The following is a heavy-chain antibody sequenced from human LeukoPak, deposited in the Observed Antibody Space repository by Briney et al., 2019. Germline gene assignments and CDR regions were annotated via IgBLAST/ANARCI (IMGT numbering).Heavy chain of an antibody. CDR2: IYYSGST. J-gene: IGHJ6*03. V-gene: IGHV4-39*02. D-gene: IGHD3-22*01. CDR3: AREHYDSSGYYYYYYYYMDV. CDR1: GGSISSSSYY. Sequence: SSETLSLTCTVSGGSISSSSYYWGWIRQPPGKGLEWIGSIYYSGSTYYNPSLKSRVTISVDTSKNQFSLKLSSVTAADTALYHCAREHYDSSGYYYYYYYYMDVWGKGTTVTISS.